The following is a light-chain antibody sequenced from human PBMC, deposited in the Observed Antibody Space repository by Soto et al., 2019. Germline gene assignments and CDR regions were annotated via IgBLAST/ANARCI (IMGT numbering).Light chain of an antibody. J-gene: IGLJ1*01. V-gene: IGLV1-47*01. CDR1: TSNIGSNY. CDR2: MNN. CDR3: AAWDDSLSGRYV. Sequence: QSVLTQPPSASATPGQGVTISCSGSTSNIGSNYVYWYQQLPGTAPKLLIYMNNQRPSRVPDRFSGSKSGTSASLAISGLRSEDEADYYCAAWDDSLSGRYVFGTGTKLTVL.